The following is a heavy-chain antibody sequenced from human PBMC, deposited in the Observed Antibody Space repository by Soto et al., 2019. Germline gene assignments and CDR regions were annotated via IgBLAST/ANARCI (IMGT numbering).Heavy chain of an antibody. CDR1: GLSFSSYW. D-gene: IGHD2-8*02. Sequence: EVQVVESGGDFVQPGGSLRLSCAASGLSFSSYWMHWVRRGPGKGLVWVSRISGDGTTTNYADSVKGRVTVSRDNARNILHLQMNSLRVEDTAVYYCARDRLVDNIDYDYYCDMDVWGQGTTVTVSS. V-gene: IGHV3-74*01. CDR3: ARDRLVDNIDYDYYCDMDV. J-gene: IGHJ6*02. CDR2: ISGDGTTT.